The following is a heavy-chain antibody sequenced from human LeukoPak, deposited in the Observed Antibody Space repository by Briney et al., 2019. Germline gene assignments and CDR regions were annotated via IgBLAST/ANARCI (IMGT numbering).Heavy chain of an antibody. J-gene: IGHJ6*03. CDR1: GGSFSGYY. V-gene: IGHV4-34*01. Sequence: SETLSLTCAVYGGSFSGYYWSWIRQPPGKGLEWIGEINHSGSTNYNPSLKSRVTISVDTSKNQFSLKLSSVTAADTAVYYCARGVGGAARPWPNYYHYYMDVWGKGTTVTVSS. CDR2: INHSGST. CDR3: ARGVGGAARPWPNYYHYYMDV. D-gene: IGHD6-6*01.